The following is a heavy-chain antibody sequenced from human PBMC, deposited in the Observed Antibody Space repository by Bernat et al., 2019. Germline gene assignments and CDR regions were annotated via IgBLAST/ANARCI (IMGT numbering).Heavy chain of an antibody. D-gene: IGHD3-3*01. CDR2: INSDGSGT. J-gene: IGHJ6*02. CDR1: GFTFSSYW. V-gene: IGHV3-74*01. Sequence: EVQLVESGGGLVQPGGSLRLSCAASGFTFSSYWMHWVRQAPGKGLVWVSRINSDGSGTRYADSVKGRLTISRDNAKNTLYLQMNSLRAEDTAVYYCAREFVTIFGVNYYQYGMDVWGQGTTVTVSS. CDR3: AREFVTIFGVNYYQYGMDV.